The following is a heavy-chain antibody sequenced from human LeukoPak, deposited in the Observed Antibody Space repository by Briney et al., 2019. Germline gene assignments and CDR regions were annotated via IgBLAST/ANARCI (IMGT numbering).Heavy chain of an antibody. V-gene: IGHV3-74*01. Sequence: GGSLRLSCAASGFTISIYGMHWVRQAPGKGLLWVSRINSDGSSTSYADSVKGRFTISRDNAKNTLYLQMNSLRAEDTAVYYCARRIAAAAAPYYFDYWGQGTLVTVSS. J-gene: IGHJ4*02. CDR2: INSDGSST. CDR3: ARRIAAAAAPYYFDY. CDR1: GFTISIYG. D-gene: IGHD6-13*01.